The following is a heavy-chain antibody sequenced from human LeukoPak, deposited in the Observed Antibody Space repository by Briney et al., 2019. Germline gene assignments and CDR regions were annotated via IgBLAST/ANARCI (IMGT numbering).Heavy chain of an antibody. J-gene: IGHJ3*02. CDR2: IKETTDFRAT. V-gene: IGHV3-15*01. CDR1: GFAFSNAV. CDR3: TTNDALDI. Sequence: GGSLRLSCAASGFAFSNAVMNWVRQSPGPGLKGVGHIKETTDFRATDYAAPVRGRLSISRDDSKDTLYLEMNSLKIEDSAVYYCTTNDALDIWGRGAMVTVSS.